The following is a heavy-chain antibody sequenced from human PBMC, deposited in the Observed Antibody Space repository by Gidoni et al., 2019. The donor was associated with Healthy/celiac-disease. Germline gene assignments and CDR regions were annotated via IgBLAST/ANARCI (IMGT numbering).Heavy chain of an antibody. CDR2: IKSKTDGGTT. V-gene: IGHV3-15*01. J-gene: IGHJ3*02. Sequence: EVQLVESGGGLVKPGGSLRRSCAASGFTFSNAWMSWVRQAPGKGLEWVGGIKSKTDGGTTDYAAPVKGRFTISRDDSKNTLYLQMNSLKTEDTAVYYCTTDRAGFYDYIWGSYRADAFDTWGQGTMVTVSS. CDR3: TTDRAGFYDYIWGSYRADAFDT. CDR1: GFTFSNAW. D-gene: IGHD3-16*02.